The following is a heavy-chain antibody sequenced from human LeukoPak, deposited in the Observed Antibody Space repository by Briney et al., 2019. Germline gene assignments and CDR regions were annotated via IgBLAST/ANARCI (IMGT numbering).Heavy chain of an antibody. CDR3: ARNVYTLY. J-gene: IGHJ4*02. Sequence: GGSLRLSCAASGFTFRSYWMSWVRQAPGKGLECVANINRDGSDKYYVDSVKGRFTISRDNAKNSLYLQMNSLRAEDTAVYYCARNVYTLYWGQGTLVTVSS. V-gene: IGHV3-7*03. CDR1: GFTFRSYW. CDR2: INRDGSDK. D-gene: IGHD5/OR15-5a*01.